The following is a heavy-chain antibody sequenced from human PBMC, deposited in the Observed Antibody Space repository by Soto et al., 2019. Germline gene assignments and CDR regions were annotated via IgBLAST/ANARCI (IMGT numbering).Heavy chain of an antibody. J-gene: IGHJ4*02. CDR3: ARYYKRIGYCSSTSCSGPDY. Sequence: QVQLQESGPGLVKPSQTLSLTCTVSGGSISSGGYYWSWIRQHPGKGLEWIGYIYYSGSTYYNPSLKSRVTIPVDTSKSHFSLKLSSVTAADTAVYYCARYYKRIGYCSSTSCSGPDYWGQGTLVTVSS. D-gene: IGHD2-2*01. V-gene: IGHV4-31*03. CDR1: GGSISSGGYY. CDR2: IYYSGST.